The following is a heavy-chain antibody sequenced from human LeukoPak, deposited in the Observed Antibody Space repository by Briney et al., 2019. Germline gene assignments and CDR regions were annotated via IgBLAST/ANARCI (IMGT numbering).Heavy chain of an antibody. CDR2: IIPIFGTA. D-gene: IGHD4-23*01. Sequence: ASVKVSCKASGGTFSSYAISLVRQAPGQGLEWMGGIIPIFGTANYAQKFQGRVTITADESTSTAYMELSSLRSEDTAVYYCARPRGKGAFDIWGQGTMVTVSS. V-gene: IGHV1-69*13. CDR1: GGTFSSYA. CDR3: ARPRGKGAFDI. J-gene: IGHJ3*02.